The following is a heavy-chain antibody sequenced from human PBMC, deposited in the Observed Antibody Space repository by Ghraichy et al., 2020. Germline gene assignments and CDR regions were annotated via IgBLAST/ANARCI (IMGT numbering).Heavy chain of an antibody. V-gene: IGHV4-38-2*02. CDR1: GYSISSDYY. CDR3: ASLPYYYSYFQY. D-gene: IGHD2/OR15-2a*01. CDR2: IHHSGGT. J-gene: IGHJ1*01. Sequence: SETLSLTCTVSGYSISSDYYWGWIRQPPGKGLEWIGTIHHSGGTYYNPSLKSRVTMSLDTSKNQFSLKLTSVTAADTAVYSCASLPYYYSYFQYWGQGTLVTVSS.